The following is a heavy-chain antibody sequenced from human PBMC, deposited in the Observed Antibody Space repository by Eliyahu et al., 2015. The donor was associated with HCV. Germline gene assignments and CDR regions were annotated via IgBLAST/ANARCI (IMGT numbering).Heavy chain of an antibody. CDR1: GDXVXSHSAA. CDR2: TYYRSKWFN. CDR3: ARDTGYDRPFHS. Sequence: QVQLQQSGPGLVKPSQTLSLXCAISGDXVXSHSAAWDWLRQSPSRGLEWLGRTYYRSKWFNDYAASVKSRITFSADTSKNQFSLQLNSVTPEDTAVYYCARDTGYDRPFHSWGQGTLVTVSS. J-gene: IGHJ4*02. D-gene: IGHD5-12*01. V-gene: IGHV6-1*01.